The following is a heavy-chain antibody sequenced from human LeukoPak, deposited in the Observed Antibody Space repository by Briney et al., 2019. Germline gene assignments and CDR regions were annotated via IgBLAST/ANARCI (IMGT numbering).Heavy chain of an antibody. J-gene: IGHJ3*02. D-gene: IGHD5-24*01. V-gene: IGHV3-23*01. CDR2: ISSSGGST. Sequence: GGSLRLSCAASGFPFSSYAMSWVRQAPGKGLEWVSAISSSGGSTNYADSVKGRFTISRDNSKNTLYLHMNSLRAEDTAMYYCAKKRDAFDIWGQGTVVAVSS. CDR1: GFPFSSYA. CDR3: AKKRDAFDI.